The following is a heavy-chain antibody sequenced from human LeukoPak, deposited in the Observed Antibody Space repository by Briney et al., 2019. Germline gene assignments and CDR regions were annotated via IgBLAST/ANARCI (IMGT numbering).Heavy chain of an antibody. CDR2: ITGSGGST. Sequence: GGYLRRSAAGSGFTFSSYAMSWVRHAPGKGLEWVSAITGSGGSTYYAVSVKGRFTISRDNSKNTLYLQMNSLRAEDTAVYCCAKGFIFGELLSTSVDYWGQGTLVTVSS. V-gene: IGHV3-23*01. CDR3: AKGFIFGELLSTSVDY. J-gene: IGHJ4*02. D-gene: IGHD3-10*01. CDR1: GFTFSSYA.